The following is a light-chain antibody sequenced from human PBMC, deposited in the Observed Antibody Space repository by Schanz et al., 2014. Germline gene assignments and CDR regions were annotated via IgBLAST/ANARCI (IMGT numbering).Light chain of an antibody. CDR3: VAWDDSLNGLV. J-gene: IGLJ3*02. V-gene: IGLV1-44*01. Sequence: QSVLTQPPSASGTPGQRVTISCSGSSSDIGRSYVYWYQQLPGTAPKLLIYTNSQRPSGVPDRFSGSKSGTSASLAISGLQSEDEADYYCVAWDDSLNGLVFGGGTKLTVL. CDR2: TNS. CDR1: SSDIGRSY.